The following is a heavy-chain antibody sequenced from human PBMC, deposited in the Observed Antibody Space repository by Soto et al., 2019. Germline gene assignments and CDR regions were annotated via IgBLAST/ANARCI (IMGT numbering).Heavy chain of an antibody. CDR2: IVVGSGHP. D-gene: IGHD6-19*01. J-gene: IGHJ4*02. CDR1: GFTFSNSA. CDR3: AADVIAVAGDFDY. V-gene: IGHV1-58*01. Sequence: SVKVSCKASGFTFSNSAVQWVRQPRGQRLEWMGWIVVGSGHPNLAQKFQDRVTLTRDMSTGTAYMELSSLRSEDTAVYYCAADVIAVAGDFDYWGQGTLVTVSS.